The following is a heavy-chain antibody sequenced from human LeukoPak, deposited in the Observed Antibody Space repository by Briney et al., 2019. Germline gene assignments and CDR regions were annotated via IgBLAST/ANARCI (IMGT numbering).Heavy chain of an antibody. J-gene: IGHJ4*02. CDR1: GYTFTSYH. CDR3: ARDQEGFDY. CDR2: IYPRDGST. V-gene: IGHV1-46*01. Sequence: GASVKVSCKASGYTFTSYHAHWVRQAPGQGLEWMGMIYPRDGSTSYAQKFQGRVTVTRDTSTSTVHMELSGLRSEDTAVYYCARDQEGFDYWGQGTLVTVSS.